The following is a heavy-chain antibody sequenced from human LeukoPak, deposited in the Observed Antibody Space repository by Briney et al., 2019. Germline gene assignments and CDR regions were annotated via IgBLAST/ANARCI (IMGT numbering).Heavy chain of an antibody. D-gene: IGHD3-3*01. CDR3: ARTTIFGVVPSFDY. J-gene: IGHJ4*02. CDR2: INYSGST. Sequence: SETLSLTCAVYGGSFSGYYWSWIRQPPGKGLEWIGEINYSGSTNYNPSLKSRVTISVDTSKNQFSLKLSSVTAADTAVYYCARTTIFGVVPSFDYWGQGTLVTVSS. V-gene: IGHV4-34*01. CDR1: GGSFSGYY.